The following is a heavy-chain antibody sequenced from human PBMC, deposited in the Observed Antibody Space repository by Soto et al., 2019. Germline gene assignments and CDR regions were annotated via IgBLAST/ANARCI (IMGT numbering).Heavy chain of an antibody. CDR3: ARDCNNRQDRMDV. CDR2: ISSSGDYI. V-gene: IGHV3-21*06. D-gene: IGHD1-1*01. CDR1: GFTFSRYA. Sequence: GGSLRLSCEASGFTFSRYAINWVRQAPGKGLEWVSSISSSGDYIYYAESVKGRFTISRDNAKNSLFLEINSLRAEDTAVYFCARDCNNRQDRMDVWGQGTTVTVSS. J-gene: IGHJ6*02.